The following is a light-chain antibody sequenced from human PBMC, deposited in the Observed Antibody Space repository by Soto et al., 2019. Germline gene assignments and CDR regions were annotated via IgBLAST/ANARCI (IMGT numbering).Light chain of an antibody. CDR1: NSDVGSYNL. V-gene: IGLV2-23*01. J-gene: IGLJ2*01. CDR3: CSYAGSVV. Sequence: QSVLTQPASVSGSPGQSITISCTGTNSDVGSYNLVSWYQQHPGKAPKLMIYEGSKRPSGVSNRFSGSKSGNTASLTISGLQAEDEADYYCCSYAGSVVFGGGTKVTVL. CDR2: EGS.